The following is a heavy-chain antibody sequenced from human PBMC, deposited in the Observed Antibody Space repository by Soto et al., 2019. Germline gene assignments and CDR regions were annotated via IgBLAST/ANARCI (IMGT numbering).Heavy chain of an antibody. Sequence: SETLSLTCTVSGGSISSGGYYWSWIRQHPGKGLEWIGYIYYSGSTYYNPSLKSRVTISVDTSKNQFSLKLTSVTAADTAVYYCARVLRGWFDPWGQGTPVTVSS. J-gene: IGHJ5*02. CDR1: GGSISSGGYY. CDR3: ARVLRGWFDP. CDR2: IYYSGST. V-gene: IGHV4-31*03.